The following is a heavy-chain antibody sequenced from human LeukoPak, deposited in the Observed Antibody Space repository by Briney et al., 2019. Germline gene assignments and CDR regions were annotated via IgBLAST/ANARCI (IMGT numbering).Heavy chain of an antibody. D-gene: IGHD1-26*01. CDR2: ISSSSSTI. CDR3: SRDHWELRANWFDP. CDR1: GFTVSSYS. J-gene: IGHJ5*02. Sequence: GGSLRLSCAASGFTVSSYSMNWVRQAPGKGLEWVSYISSSSSTIYYADSVKGRFTISRDNAKNSLYLQMNSLRAEDTAVYYCSRDHWELRANWFDPWGQGTLVTVSS. V-gene: IGHV3-48*04.